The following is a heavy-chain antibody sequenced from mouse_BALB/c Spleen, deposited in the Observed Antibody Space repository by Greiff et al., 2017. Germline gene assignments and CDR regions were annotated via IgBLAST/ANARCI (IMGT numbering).Heavy chain of an antibody. CDR2: IYPGDGDT. J-gene: IGHJ3*01. CDR3: ARSPAWFAY. CDR1: GYAFSSYW. V-gene: IGHV1-80*01. Sequence: VQLQQSGAELVRPGSSVKISCKASGYAFSSYWMNWVQQRPGQGLEWIGQIYPGDGDTNYNGKFKGKATLTADKSSSTAYMQLSSLTSEDSAVYFCARSPAWFAYWGQGTLVTVSA.